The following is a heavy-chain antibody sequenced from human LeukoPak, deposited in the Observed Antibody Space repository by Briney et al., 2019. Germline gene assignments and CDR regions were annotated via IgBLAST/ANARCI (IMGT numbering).Heavy chain of an antibody. CDR1: GDSVSSKSAA. Sequence: SQTLSLTCAISGDSVSSKSAAWNWIRQSPSSGLEWLGRTYYRSKWNNEYAVSLKGRITINPDISKNQLSLQLNSVTPEDTAVYYCAILGPPADCWGQGTLVTVSS. CDR3: AILGPPADC. V-gene: IGHV6-1*01. D-gene: IGHD3/OR15-3a*01. J-gene: IGHJ1*01. CDR2: TYYRSKWNN.